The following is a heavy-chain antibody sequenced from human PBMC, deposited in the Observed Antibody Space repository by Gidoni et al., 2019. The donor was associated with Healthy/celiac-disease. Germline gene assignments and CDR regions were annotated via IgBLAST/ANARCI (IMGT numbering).Heavy chain of an antibody. CDR3: ARGYDSSGYYKNWYFDL. CDR1: GGSISSYY. Sequence: QVQLQASGPGLVKPPETLSLTCTVSGGSISSYYWCWIRQPPGQGLEWNGYIYYSGGTNSNPSLKSRVTISVDTSKNQFSLKLSSVTAADTAVYYCARGYDSSGYYKNWYFDLWGRGTLVTVSS. V-gene: IGHV4-59*01. J-gene: IGHJ2*01. D-gene: IGHD3-22*01. CDR2: IYYSGGT.